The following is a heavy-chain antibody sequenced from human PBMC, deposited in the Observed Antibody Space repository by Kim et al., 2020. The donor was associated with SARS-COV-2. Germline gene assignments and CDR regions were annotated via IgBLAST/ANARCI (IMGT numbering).Heavy chain of an antibody. Sequence: GGSLRLSCAASGFTFSDYYMSWIRQAPGKGLEWVSYISSSSSYTNYADSVKGRFTISRDNAKNSLYLQMNSLRAEDTAVYYCARTYYDSSGYHPSLDYWGQGTLVTVSS. D-gene: IGHD3-22*01. CDR3: ARTYYDSSGYHPSLDY. CDR1: GFTFSDYY. CDR2: ISSSSSYT. V-gene: IGHV3-11*03. J-gene: IGHJ4*02.